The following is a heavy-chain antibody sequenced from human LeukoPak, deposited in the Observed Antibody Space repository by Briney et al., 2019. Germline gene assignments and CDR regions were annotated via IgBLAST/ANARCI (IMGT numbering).Heavy chain of an antibody. Sequence: ASVTVSCMASGYTFTSYDINWVRQAAGQGLEWMGWMNTNRGKTVYAQKFQGRVTITRNTSISTAYMELSSLRSEDTAVYYCARGHLRQWLVPLSSSQYYYYMDVWGKGTTVTVSS. J-gene: IGHJ6*03. D-gene: IGHD6-19*01. CDR2: MNTNRGKT. CDR3: ARGHLRQWLVPLSSSQYYYYMDV. V-gene: IGHV1-8*03. CDR1: GYTFTSYD.